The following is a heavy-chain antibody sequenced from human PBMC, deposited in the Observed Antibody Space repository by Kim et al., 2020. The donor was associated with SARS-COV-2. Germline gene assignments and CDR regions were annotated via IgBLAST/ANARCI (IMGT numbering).Heavy chain of an antibody. D-gene: IGHD2-15*01. CDR1: GFTFNSYW. CDR3: ARDGGPDIVVVVAATHWFDP. CDR2: INSDGSST. Sequence: GGSLRLSCVASGFTFNSYWMHWVRQAPGKGLVWVSRINSDGSSTSYADSVKGRFTISRDNAKNTLYLQMNSLRAEDTAVYYCARDGGPDIVVVVAATHWFDPWGQGTLVTVSS. J-gene: IGHJ5*02. V-gene: IGHV3-74*01.